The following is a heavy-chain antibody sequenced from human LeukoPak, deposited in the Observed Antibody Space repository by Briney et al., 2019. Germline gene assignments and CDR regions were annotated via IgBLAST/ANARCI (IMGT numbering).Heavy chain of an antibody. CDR3: ARDQRVTGRPDIDY. Sequence: GGSLRLSCAASGFAFRNHWMHWVRQTPGKGLVWVSRISSDGSSTTYADSVKGRFTISRDNAKNTLYLQMNNLRAEDTAMYYCARDQRVTGRPDIDYWGQGTLVIASS. V-gene: IGHV3-74*03. CDR2: ISSDGSST. J-gene: IGHJ4*02. CDR1: GFAFRNHW. D-gene: IGHD6-6*01.